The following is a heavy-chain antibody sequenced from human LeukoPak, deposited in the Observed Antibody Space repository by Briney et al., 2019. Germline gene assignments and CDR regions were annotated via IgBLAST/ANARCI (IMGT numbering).Heavy chain of an antibody. Sequence: GGSLGLSCAAPGFMFHDYAIHWVRQAPGKGLEWVSLISGGGGSTFYADSVKGRFTISRDNSKNSLYLQMNSLRSDDTALYYCARESESSGWYDYWGQGTLVTVSS. CDR1: GFMFHDYA. CDR3: ARESESSGWYDY. D-gene: IGHD6-19*01. CDR2: ISGGGGST. J-gene: IGHJ4*02. V-gene: IGHV3-43*02.